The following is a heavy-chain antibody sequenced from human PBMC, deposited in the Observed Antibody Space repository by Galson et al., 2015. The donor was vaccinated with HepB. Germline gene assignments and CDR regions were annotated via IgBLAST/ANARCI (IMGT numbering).Heavy chain of an antibody. CDR1: GGTFSSYA. V-gene: IGHV1-69*13. Sequence: SVKVSCKASGGTFSSYAISWVRQAPGQGLEWMGGIIPIFGTANYAQKFQGRVTITADESTSTAYMELSSLRSEDTAVYYCAREKRGYDPVSHYYDSSGGSLGYWGQGTLVTVSS. CDR3: AREKRGYDPVSHYYDSSGGSLGY. CDR2: IIPIFGTA. D-gene: IGHD3-22*01. J-gene: IGHJ4*02.